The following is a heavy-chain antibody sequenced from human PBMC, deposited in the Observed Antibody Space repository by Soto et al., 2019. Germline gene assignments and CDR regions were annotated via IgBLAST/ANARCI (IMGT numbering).Heavy chain of an antibody. D-gene: IGHD2-2*01. V-gene: IGHV4-30-2*05. CDR1: GGSISSGGYS. Sequence: SETLSLTCAVSGGSISSGGYSWSWIRQPPGKGLEWIGYIYHSGSTYYNPSLKSRVTISVDTSKNQFSLNLSSVTPANPAVYSGARRSPSATYFEYGGKGTRVTVPS. CDR2: IYHSGST. J-gene: IGHJ4*02. CDR3: ARRSPSATYFEY.